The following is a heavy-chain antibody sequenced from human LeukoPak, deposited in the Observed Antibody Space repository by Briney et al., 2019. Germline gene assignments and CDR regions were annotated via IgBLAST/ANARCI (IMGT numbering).Heavy chain of an antibody. Sequence: ASVKVSCKASGYTLTSYDINWVRQATGQGLEWMGWMNPGSGNTGLAQKFQGRVTMTSNTSTSTAYMELSSLRSEDTAVYFCARASRQVKGYDSAGYYYFGYWGQGAVVTVSS. J-gene: IGHJ4*02. CDR3: ARASRQVKGYDSAGYYYFGY. V-gene: IGHV1-8*01. CDR2: MNPGSGNT. CDR1: GYTLTSYD. D-gene: IGHD3-22*01.